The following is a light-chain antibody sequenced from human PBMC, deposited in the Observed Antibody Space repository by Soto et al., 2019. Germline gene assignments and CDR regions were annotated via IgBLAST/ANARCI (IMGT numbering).Light chain of an antibody. Sequence: EIVLTQSPGTLSLSPGERATLSCRASQNVGNNLVWYQQKPGQAPRLLIYDAFNRATGIPARFSGSGSGTDFTLTISSLEPEDFAVYYCQQRSNWPLTFGGGTKVDIK. J-gene: IGKJ4*01. CDR3: QQRSNWPLT. CDR1: QNVGNN. CDR2: DAF. V-gene: IGKV3-11*01.